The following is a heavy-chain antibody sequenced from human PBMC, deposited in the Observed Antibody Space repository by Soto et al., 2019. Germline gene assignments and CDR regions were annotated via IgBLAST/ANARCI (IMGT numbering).Heavy chain of an antibody. V-gene: IGHV3-30-3*01. CDR3: ARFSFENIYDRYGPQISVAL. CDR1: GFSFSTYA. D-gene: IGHD3-9*01. J-gene: IGHJ4*02. Sequence: PGGSLRLSCAASAASGFSFSTYAIHWVRQAPGKGLEWLAVISYDGGNQYYADSVKGRFTISRDNSKNTLYLQMNSLREEDTAIYYCARFSFENIYDRYGPQISVALWGQGTPVPVSS. CDR2: ISYDGGNQ.